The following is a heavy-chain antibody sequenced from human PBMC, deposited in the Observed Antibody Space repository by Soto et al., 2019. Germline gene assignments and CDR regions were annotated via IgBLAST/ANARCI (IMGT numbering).Heavy chain of an antibody. V-gene: IGHV2-5*02. CDR1: GFSLTTSGVG. D-gene: IGHD3-3*01. CDR3: AHRVLRTVFGLVTTTAIYFDF. Sequence: QITLNESGPTQVNPRQTLTLTCTFSGFSLTTSGVGVGWIRQSPGKAPEWLALIYWDDDKRYSPSLKSRLTTTKDTSKSQVVLTMVDLDPADTATYYCAHRVLRTVFGLVTTTAIYFDFWGQGTPVAVSS. CDR2: IYWDDDK. J-gene: IGHJ4*02.